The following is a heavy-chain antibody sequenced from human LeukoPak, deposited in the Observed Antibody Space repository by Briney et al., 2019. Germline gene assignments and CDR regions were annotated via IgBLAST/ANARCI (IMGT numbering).Heavy chain of an antibody. CDR3: AKESVAVAGGAFDI. D-gene: IGHD6-19*01. J-gene: IGHJ3*02. CDR1: GLTFSSYG. Sequence: GGSLRLSCAASGLTFSSYGMHWVRQAPGKGLEWVAVISYDGSNKYYADSVKGRFTISRDNSKNTLYLQMNSLRAEDTAVYYCAKESVAVAGGAFDIWGQGTMVTVSS. CDR2: ISYDGSNK. V-gene: IGHV3-30*18.